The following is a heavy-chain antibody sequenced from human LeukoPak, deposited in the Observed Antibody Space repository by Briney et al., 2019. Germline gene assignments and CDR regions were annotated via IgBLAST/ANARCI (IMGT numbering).Heavy chain of an antibody. Sequence: PGGSLRLSCAASGFTISFYWMSWVRQAPGKGLEWVANINQVASEKNYVDSVKGRFTISRDNAKNSLYLQINSVRAEDTAMYYCVRDGGYYGPDSWGQGALVSVSS. CDR2: INQVASEK. J-gene: IGHJ4*02. D-gene: IGHD3-10*01. CDR3: VRDGGYYGPDS. V-gene: IGHV3-7*04. CDR1: GFTISFYW.